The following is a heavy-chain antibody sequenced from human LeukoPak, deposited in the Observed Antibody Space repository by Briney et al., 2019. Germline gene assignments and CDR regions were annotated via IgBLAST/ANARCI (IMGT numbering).Heavy chain of an antibody. CDR2: ISSSISYI. J-gene: IGHJ4*02. CDR1: GNYW. Sequence: GGSLRLSCAVSGNYWMHWARQAPGKGLEWVSSISSSISYIYYADSVKGRFTISRDNAKNSLYLQMNSLRAEDTAVYYCARDAHYDFWSGYYSTWPLGYWGQGTLVTVSS. D-gene: IGHD3-3*01. CDR3: ARDAHYDFWSGYYSTWPLGY. V-gene: IGHV3-21*01.